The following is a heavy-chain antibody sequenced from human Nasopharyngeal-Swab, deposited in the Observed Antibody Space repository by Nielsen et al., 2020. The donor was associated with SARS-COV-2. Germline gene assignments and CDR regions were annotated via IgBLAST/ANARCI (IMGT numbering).Heavy chain of an antibody. CDR2: ISGDGSAT. D-gene: IGHD5/OR15-5a*01. CDR1: GFNSSSNW. CDR3: EGIWCSNDAFDI. J-gene: IGHJ3*02. V-gene: IGHV3-74*01. Sequence: GGSLRLACVASGFNSSSNWMNWVRQVPGKGLVWVSRISGDGSATSYADSVQGRFIISRYNDRNTVFLQMNSLREEDTAVYYCEGIWCSNDAFDIWGQGTMVTVSS.